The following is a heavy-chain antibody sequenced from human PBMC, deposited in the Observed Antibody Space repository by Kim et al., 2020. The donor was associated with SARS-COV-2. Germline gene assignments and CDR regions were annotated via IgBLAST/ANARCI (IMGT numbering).Heavy chain of an antibody. CDR2: ISSSGSTI. CDR1: GFTFSSYE. CDR3: ARDYYDSSGFLPN. J-gene: IGHJ4*02. D-gene: IGHD3-22*01. Sequence: GGSLRLSCAASGFTFSSYEMNWVRQAPGKGLEWVSYISSSGSTIYYADSVKGRFTISRDNAKNSLYLQMNSLRAEDTAVYYCARDYYDSSGFLPNWGQGTLVTVSS. V-gene: IGHV3-48*03.